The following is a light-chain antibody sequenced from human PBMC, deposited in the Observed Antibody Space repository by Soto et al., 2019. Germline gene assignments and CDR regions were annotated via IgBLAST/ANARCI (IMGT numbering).Light chain of an antibody. CDR2: DTS. CDR3: QQYNNWPPIT. Sequence: EIVLTQSPATLSLSPGERATLSCRASHSVSSYLAWYQQKPGQAPRLLIYDTSNRATGIPARFSGSGSGTEFTLTISSLQSEDFAVYYCQQYNNWPPITFGQGTRLEIK. CDR1: HSVSSY. V-gene: IGKV3-15*01. J-gene: IGKJ5*01.